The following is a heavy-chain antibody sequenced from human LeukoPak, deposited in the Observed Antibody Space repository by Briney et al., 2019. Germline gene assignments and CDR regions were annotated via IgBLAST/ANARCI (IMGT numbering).Heavy chain of an antibody. Sequence: GGSLRLSCAASGFTFSSYAMSWVRQAPGKGLEWVSAISGSGGSTYYADSVKGRFTISRDNSKNTLYLQMNSLRAEDTAVYYCAKVPRLERHWRWLQGAFDIWGQGTMVTVSS. J-gene: IGHJ3*02. CDR1: GFTFSSYA. CDR3: AKVPRLERHWRWLQGAFDI. CDR2: ISGSGGST. D-gene: IGHD5-24*01. V-gene: IGHV3-23*01.